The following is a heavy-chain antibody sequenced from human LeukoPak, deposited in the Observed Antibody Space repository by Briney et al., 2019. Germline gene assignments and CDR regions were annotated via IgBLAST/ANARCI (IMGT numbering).Heavy chain of an antibody. Sequence: GGSLRLSCAASGFTFSSYAMNWVRQAPGKGLGWVSVISGSGGTTYYADSVKGRFTISRDSSKNTLYLQMNSLRAEDTAVYYCAKVSGGGLYYDGMDVWGQGTTVTVSS. CDR3: AKVSGGGLYYDGMDV. CDR2: ISGSGGTT. V-gene: IGHV3-23*01. J-gene: IGHJ6*02. D-gene: IGHD1-14*01. CDR1: GFTFSSYA.